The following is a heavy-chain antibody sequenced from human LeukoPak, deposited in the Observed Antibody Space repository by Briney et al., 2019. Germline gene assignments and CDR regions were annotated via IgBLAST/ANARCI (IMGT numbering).Heavy chain of an antibody. CDR1: GGTCSSYA. Sequence: ASVQVSCKASGGTCSSYAISWVRQAPGQGLEWMGGVIPIFGTANYAQKFQGRVTITTDESTSTAYMELSSLRSEDTAVYYCARALTTPNYYYYYMDVWGKGTTVTVSS. CDR2: VIPIFGTA. D-gene: IGHD2-15*01. CDR3: ARALTTPNYYYYYMDV. V-gene: IGHV1-69*05. J-gene: IGHJ6*03.